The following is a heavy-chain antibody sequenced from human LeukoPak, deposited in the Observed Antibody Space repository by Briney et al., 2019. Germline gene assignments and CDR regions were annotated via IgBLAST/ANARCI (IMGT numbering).Heavy chain of an antibody. CDR2: ISYDGSNK. D-gene: IGHD2-2*01. CDR1: GFTFSSYG. Sequence: GRSLRLSCAASGFTFSSYGMHWVRQAPGKGLERVAVISYDGSNKYYADSVKGRFTISRDNSKNTLYLQMNSLRAEDTAVYYCAKDHVRFPPYQLLSHWGQGTLVTVSS. V-gene: IGHV3-30*18. CDR3: AKDHVRFPPYQLLSH. J-gene: IGHJ4*02.